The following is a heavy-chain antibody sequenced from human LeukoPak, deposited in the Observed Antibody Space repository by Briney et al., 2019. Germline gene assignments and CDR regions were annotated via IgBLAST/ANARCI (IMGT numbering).Heavy chain of an antibody. CDR1: GFTFSSYA. V-gene: IGHV3-23*01. CDR2: ISGSGGST. J-gene: IGHJ4*02. CDR3: ARDSAHYDSSEDY. D-gene: IGHD3-22*01. Sequence: GVLRLSCAASGFTFSSYAMSWVRQAPGKGLEWVSAISGSGGSTYYADSVKGRFTISRDNAKNSLYLQMNSLRAEDTAVYYCARDSAHYDSSEDYWGQGTLVTVSS.